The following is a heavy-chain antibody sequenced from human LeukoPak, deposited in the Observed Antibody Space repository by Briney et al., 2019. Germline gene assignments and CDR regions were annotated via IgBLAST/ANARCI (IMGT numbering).Heavy chain of an antibody. V-gene: IGHV3-23*01. D-gene: IGHD6-13*01. Sequence: GGSLRLSCAASGFTFSSYAMSWVRQAPGKGLEWVSAISGSGGSTYYADSVKGRFTISRDNAKNSLYLQMNSLRAEDTAVYYCARSSSFSSSWVNWFDPWGQGTLVTVSS. CDR2: ISGSGGST. CDR1: GFTFSSYA. J-gene: IGHJ5*02. CDR3: ARSSSFSSSWVNWFDP.